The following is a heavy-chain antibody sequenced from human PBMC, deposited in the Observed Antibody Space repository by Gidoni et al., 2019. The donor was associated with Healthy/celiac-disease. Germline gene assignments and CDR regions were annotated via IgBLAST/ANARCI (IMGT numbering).Heavy chain of an antibody. V-gene: IGHV4-31*03. CDR3: ARLIITGTILSFDY. CDR1: GASISSGGYY. J-gene: IGHJ4*02. D-gene: IGHD1-7*01. CDR2: IYYSGST. Sequence: QVQLQESGPGLVKPSQTLSLTCTVSGASISSGGYYWSWIRQHPGKGLEWIGYIYYSGSTYYNPSLKSRVTISVDTSKNQFSLKLSSVTAADTAVYYCARLIITGTILSFDYWGQGTLVTVSS.